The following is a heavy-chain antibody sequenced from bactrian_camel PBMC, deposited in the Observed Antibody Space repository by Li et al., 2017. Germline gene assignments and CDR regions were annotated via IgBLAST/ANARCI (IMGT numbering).Heavy chain of an antibody. Sequence: HVQLVESGGDSVQAGGSLSLTCTVSGDIYSHNCMAWFRQAPGKSRRGVGAIGTDGSTVYVDSVKGRFTISQDVASNTVYLEMNSLKPEDTAMYYCAANPRYGGRWCDLQLDDYNTWGQGTQVTVS. CDR3: AANPRYGGRWCDLQLDDYNT. D-gene: IGHD6*01. V-gene: IGHV3S53*01. J-gene: IGHJ6*01. CDR2: IGTDGST. CDR1: GDIYSHNC.